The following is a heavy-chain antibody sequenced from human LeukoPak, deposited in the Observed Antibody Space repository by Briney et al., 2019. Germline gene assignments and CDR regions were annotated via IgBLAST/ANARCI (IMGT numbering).Heavy chain of an antibody. Sequence: GGSLRLSCAASGFTVSSNYMSWVRQAPGKGLEWVSVIYSGGSTYYADSVKGRFTISRDNSKNTLYLQMNSLRAEDTAVYYCARDLPSYDYVWGSYRHDAFDIWGQGTMVTVSS. V-gene: IGHV3-53*01. CDR3: ARDLPSYDYVWGSYRHDAFDI. D-gene: IGHD3-16*02. CDR1: GFTVSSNY. J-gene: IGHJ3*02. CDR2: IYSGGST.